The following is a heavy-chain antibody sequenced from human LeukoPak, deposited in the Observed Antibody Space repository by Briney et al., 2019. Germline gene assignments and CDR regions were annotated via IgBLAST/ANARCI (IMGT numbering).Heavy chain of an antibody. V-gene: IGHV3-48*04. CDR2: ISTSTSTI. Sequence: GGSLRLSCAASGFPFTSYGMNWVRQAPGKGLEWVSFISTSTSTIYYADSVKGRFTISRDNAKNSLYLQMNSLRAEDTAVYYCAREDYDFWSGSSGVNWFDPWGQGTLVTVSS. J-gene: IGHJ5*02. CDR3: AREDYDFWSGSSGVNWFDP. CDR1: GFPFTSYG. D-gene: IGHD3-3*01.